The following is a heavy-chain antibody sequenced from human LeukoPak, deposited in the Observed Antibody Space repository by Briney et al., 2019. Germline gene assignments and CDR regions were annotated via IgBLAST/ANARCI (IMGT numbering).Heavy chain of an antibody. V-gene: IGHV3-30*18. D-gene: IGHD3-22*01. CDR3: AKEFTYYYDSSGYRPYYFDY. Sequence: PGGSLRLSCAASGFTFSSYGMHWVRQAPGKGLEWVAVISYDGSNKYYADSVKGRFTISRDNSKNTLYLQMNSLRAEDTAVYYCAKEFTYYYDSSGYRPYYFDYWGQGTLVTVSS. CDR1: GFTFSSYG. CDR2: ISYDGSNK. J-gene: IGHJ4*02.